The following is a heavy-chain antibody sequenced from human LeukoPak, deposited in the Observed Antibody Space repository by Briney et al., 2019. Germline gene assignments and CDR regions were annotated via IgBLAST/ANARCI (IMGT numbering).Heavy chain of an antibody. CDR2: ISGSGYIT. Sequence: GSLRLSCAASGFIFNTYVMHWVRQAPGKGLEWVSAISGSGYITYYADSVKGRFTISRDNSKNTLYLQMNSLRAEDTAVYYCAKDASPQAYYYYMDVWGKGTTVTVSS. J-gene: IGHJ6*03. V-gene: IGHV3-23*01. CDR1: GFIFNTYV. CDR3: AKDASPQAYYYYMDV.